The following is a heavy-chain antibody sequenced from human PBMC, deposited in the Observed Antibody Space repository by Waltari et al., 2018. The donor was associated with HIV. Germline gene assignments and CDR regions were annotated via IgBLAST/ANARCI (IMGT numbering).Heavy chain of an antibody. V-gene: IGHV1-3*01. CDR3: ARVIDYGGNRLSRYYYGMDV. D-gene: IGHD2-15*01. CDR1: GYTFTSYA. CDR2: INAGNGNT. Sequence: QVQLVQSGAEVKKPGASVKVSCKASGYTFTSYAMHWVRQAPGQRLEWMGWINAGNGNTKYSQKFQGRVTITRDTSASTAYMELSSLRSEDTAVYYCARVIDYGGNRLSRYYYGMDVWGQGTTVTVSS. J-gene: IGHJ6*02.